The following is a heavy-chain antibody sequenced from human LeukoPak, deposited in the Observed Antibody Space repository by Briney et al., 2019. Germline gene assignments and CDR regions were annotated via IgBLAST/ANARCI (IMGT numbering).Heavy chain of an antibody. CDR2: IIPIFGTA. Sequence: GASVKVSCNACGGTFSSYAISWVRQAPGQGLEWMGRIIPIFGTAKYAQKFQGRVTITTDESTSTAYMELSSLRSEDTAVYYCARSVISWNLVGAENWFDPWGQGTLVTVSS. D-gene: IGHD1-7*01. V-gene: IGHV1-69*05. CDR3: ARSVISWNLVGAENWFDP. CDR1: GGTFSSYA. J-gene: IGHJ5*02.